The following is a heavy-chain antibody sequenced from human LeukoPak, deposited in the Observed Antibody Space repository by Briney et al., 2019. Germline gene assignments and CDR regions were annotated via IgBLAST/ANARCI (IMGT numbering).Heavy chain of an antibody. V-gene: IGHV3-33*01. CDR3: ARQTTVATDC. J-gene: IGHJ4*02. CDR1: GFTFSSYG. CDR2: IWFDGSNK. D-gene: IGHD4-23*01. Sequence: PGRSLRLSCAASGFTFSSYGMHWVRQAPGKGLEWVALIWFDGSNKYYADSVKGRFTISRDNSNNTLYLQMNSLRVEDTAVYYCARQTTVATDCWGQGTLVTVSS.